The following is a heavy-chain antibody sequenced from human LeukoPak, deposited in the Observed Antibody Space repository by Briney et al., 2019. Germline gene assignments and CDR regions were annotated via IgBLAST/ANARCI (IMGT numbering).Heavy chain of an antibody. V-gene: IGHV4-4*02. CDR1: GGSIYASKW. CDR3: ARGGGYSSSRHTDS. J-gene: IGHJ4*02. Sequence: SGTLSLTCVVSGGSIYASKWWSWVRQPPGKGLGWAGEIFHTGSTNYSPSLKSRVTISVDNSKNQFSQSLSSVTAADTAVYDCARGGGYSSSRHTDSWGQGTLVSVSS. CDR2: IFHTGST. D-gene: IGHD6-13*01.